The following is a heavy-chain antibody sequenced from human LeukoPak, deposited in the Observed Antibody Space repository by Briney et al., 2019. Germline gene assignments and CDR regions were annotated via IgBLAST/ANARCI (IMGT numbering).Heavy chain of an antibody. Sequence: PGGSLRLSCAASGFTFSSCDMHWVRQPPGKGLEWVAAISYDGSDKYFADSLKGRFTISRDNSRNMLYLQMNSLRPEDTAVYYCAKAVVVAPDYWGQGTLVTVSS. CDR2: ISYDGSDK. J-gene: IGHJ4*02. D-gene: IGHD2-15*01. V-gene: IGHV3-30*18. CDR3: AKAVVVAPDY. CDR1: GFTFSSCD.